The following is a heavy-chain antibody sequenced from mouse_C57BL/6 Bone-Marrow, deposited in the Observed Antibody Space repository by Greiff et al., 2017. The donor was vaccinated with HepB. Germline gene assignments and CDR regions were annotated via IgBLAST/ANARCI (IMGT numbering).Heavy chain of an antibody. Sequence: QVQPQQPGAELVRPGSSVKLSCKASGYTFTSYWMHWVKQRPIQGLEWIGNIDPSDSETHYNQKFKDKATLTVDKSSSTAYMQLSSLTSEDSAVYYCARRFITTVVDYFDYWGQGTTLTVSS. CDR3: ARRFITTVVDYFDY. CDR1: GYTFTSYW. CDR2: IDPSDSET. V-gene: IGHV1-52*01. J-gene: IGHJ2*01. D-gene: IGHD1-1*01.